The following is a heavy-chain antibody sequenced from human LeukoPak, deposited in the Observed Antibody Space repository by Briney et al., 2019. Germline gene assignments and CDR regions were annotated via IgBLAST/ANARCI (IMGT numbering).Heavy chain of an antibody. CDR2: TYNSGNT. D-gene: IGHD5-18*01. J-gene: IGHJ4*02. CDR1: GGSISISGFY. V-gene: IGHV4-31*03. CDR3: ARAPRDTNSWYYFDY. Sequence: PSQTLSLTCSVSGGSISISGFYWNWIRQLPGKGLEWIGYTYNSGNTYYNPSLKSRVTISVDTSKNQFSLKLSSVTAADTAVYYCARAPRDTNSWYYFDYWGQGTLVSVSS.